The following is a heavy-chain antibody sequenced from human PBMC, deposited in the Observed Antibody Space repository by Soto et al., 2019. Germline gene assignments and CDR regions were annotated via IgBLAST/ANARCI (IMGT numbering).Heavy chain of an antibody. CDR1: GLDFSSEV. CDR3: AKGGPSYYYGMDV. V-gene: IGHV3-23*01. J-gene: IGHJ6*02. Sequence: GGSLRLSCAASGLDFSSEVMCWVRQAPGKGLEWVSSISGSGRTIYHADSMRGRFAISRDNSKNSLYLQLNNLRVDDTAVYYCAKGGPSYYYGMDVWGQGTTVTVSS. D-gene: IGHD5-12*01. CDR2: ISGSGRTI.